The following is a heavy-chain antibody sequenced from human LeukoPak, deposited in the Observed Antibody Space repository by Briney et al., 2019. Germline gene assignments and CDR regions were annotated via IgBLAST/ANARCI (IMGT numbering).Heavy chain of an antibody. Sequence: GGSLRLSCAASGFTFDDYGMHWVRQAPGKGLEWVSGIRWNSGSIGYADSVKGRFTISRDNVKNSLYLQMNSLRSEDTALYYCAKTNGDYVWGSYRHFDYWGQGTLVTVSS. CDR1: GFTFDDYG. V-gene: IGHV3-9*01. J-gene: IGHJ4*02. D-gene: IGHD3-16*02. CDR2: IRWNSGSI. CDR3: AKTNGDYVWGSYRHFDY.